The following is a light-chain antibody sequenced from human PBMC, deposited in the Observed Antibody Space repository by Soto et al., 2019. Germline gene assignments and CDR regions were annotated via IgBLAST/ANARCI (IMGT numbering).Light chain of an antibody. CDR1: ISDIGGFNY. CDR2: EVT. Sequence: QRSLTQPASVSGSRGQSITLSCTGTISDIGGFNYVSWYRQHPGKAPKLMIYEVTNRPSGVSNRFSGSKYGNTASLTISGLQAEDEADYYCSSYTSSSTPCVFGTGTKVTVL. V-gene: IGLV2-14*01. J-gene: IGLJ1*01. CDR3: SSYTSSSTPCV.